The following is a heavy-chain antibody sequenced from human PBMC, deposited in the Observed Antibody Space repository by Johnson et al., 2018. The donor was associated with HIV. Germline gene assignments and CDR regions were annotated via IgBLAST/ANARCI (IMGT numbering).Heavy chain of an antibody. J-gene: IGHJ3*02. V-gene: IGHV3-7*04. CDR1: GFTFSSNY. Sequence: VQLVESGGGLVQPGGSLRLSCAASGFTFSSNYMSWVRQAPGNGLEWVANINQDGSEMYYVDSVKGRFTISRDNANNSLYVQMNSLRAEDTAVYYCARGRGALDIWGQGTMVTVSS. CDR3: ARGRGALDI. D-gene: IGHD3-16*01. CDR2: INQDGSEM.